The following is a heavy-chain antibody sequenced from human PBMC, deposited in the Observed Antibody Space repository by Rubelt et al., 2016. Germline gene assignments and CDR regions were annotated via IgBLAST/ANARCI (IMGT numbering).Heavy chain of an antibody. V-gene: IGHV4-34*01. J-gene: IGHJ4*02. CDR3: AGDSGYSADY. CDR2: INHSGST. Sequence: QVQLQQWGAGLLKPSETLSLTCAVYGGSFSGYYWSWIRQPPGKGLEWIGEINHSGSTNYNPSLKSRVTISVDTSKNQFSLKRSAGTAADTAVYFWAGDSGYSADYWGQGTLVTVSS. D-gene: IGHD5-12*01. CDR1: GGSFSGYY.